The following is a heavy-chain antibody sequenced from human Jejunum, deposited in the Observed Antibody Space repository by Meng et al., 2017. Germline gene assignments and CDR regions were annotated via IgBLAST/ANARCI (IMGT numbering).Heavy chain of an antibody. D-gene: IGHD3-3*01. CDR3: ARGSRDFA. J-gene: IGHJ5*02. Sequence: GESLKISCTGSGFTFSRSWMSWVRQTPGKGLEWVAIVNPDGSQKSYVDSVKGRFTISRDNAKNSLFLQFNIVRVEDTAVYYCARGSRDFAWGQGTLVTVSS. V-gene: IGHV3-7*04. CDR1: GFTFSRSW. CDR2: VNPDGSQK.